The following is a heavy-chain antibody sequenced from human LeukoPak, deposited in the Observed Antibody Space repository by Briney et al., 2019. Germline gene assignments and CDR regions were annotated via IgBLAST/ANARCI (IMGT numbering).Heavy chain of an antibody. CDR2: INTGNGNT. J-gene: IGHJ5*02. CDR3: ARDWGTYCSSTSCYQHHYGDYHLRRFDP. Sequence: ASVKVSFKASGYTFTSYAMHWVRQAPGQRLEWMGWINTGNGNTKYSQKFQGRVTITRDTSASTAYMELSSLRSEDTAVYYCARDWGTYCSSTSCYQHHYGDYHLRRFDPWGQGTLVTVSS. D-gene: IGHD2-2*01. CDR1: GYTFTSYA. V-gene: IGHV1-3*04.